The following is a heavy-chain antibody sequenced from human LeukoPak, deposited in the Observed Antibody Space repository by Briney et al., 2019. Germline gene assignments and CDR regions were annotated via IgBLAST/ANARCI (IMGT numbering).Heavy chain of an antibody. V-gene: IGHV5-51*01. D-gene: IGHD2-15*01. J-gene: IGHJ4*02. CDR1: GYSFTSYW. CDR2: IYPGDSDT. CDR3: ARHPRIYCSGGSCYQYYFDY. Sequence: GASLKISCKGSGYSFTSYWIGWVRQMPGKGLEWMGIIYPGDSDTRYSPSFQGQVTISADKSISTAYLQWSSLKASDTAMYYCARHPRIYCSGGSCYQYYFDYWGQGTLVTVSS.